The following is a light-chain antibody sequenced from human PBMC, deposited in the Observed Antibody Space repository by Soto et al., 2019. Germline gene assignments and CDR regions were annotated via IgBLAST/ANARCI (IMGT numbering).Light chain of an antibody. J-gene: IGLJ3*02. CDR2: EDN. CDR3: QSYDSSHHWV. CDR1: SGSIASNY. V-gene: IGLV6-57*02. Sequence: FMLTQPHSVSESPGKTVTISCTGSSGSIASNYVQWYQQRPGSAPTTVIYEDNQRPSGVPDRFSGSIDSSSNSASLTISGLKTEDEADYYCQSYDSSHHWVFGGGTKLTVL.